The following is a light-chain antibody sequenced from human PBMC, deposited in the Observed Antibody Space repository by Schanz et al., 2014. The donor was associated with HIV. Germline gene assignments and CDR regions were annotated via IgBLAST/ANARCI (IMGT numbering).Light chain of an antibody. CDR2: DVN. CDR3: SSYTSSSTLV. CDR1: SSDVGGYNY. Sequence: QSVLTQPPSASGSPGQSVTISCTGTSSDVGGYNYVSWYQQHPGEAPKLMIYDVNYRPSGISNRFSGSKAGNTASLTISGLQAEDEADYYCSSYTSSSTLVFGGGTKLTVL. V-gene: IGLV2-14*03. J-gene: IGLJ3*02.